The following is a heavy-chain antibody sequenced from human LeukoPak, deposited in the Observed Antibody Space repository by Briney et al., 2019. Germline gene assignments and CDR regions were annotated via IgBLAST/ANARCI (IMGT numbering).Heavy chain of an antibody. Sequence: GGSLRLSCAASTFIFSDYAMTWVRQAPGKGLEWVSTISGGGDATYYAHSVKGRFAVSRDNSKKTLYLQLNSLRAEDTAVYYCATSRDFYDTSGYYPYYFDCWGQGTLVTVSS. CDR1: TFIFSDYA. CDR2: ISGGGDAT. CDR3: ATSRDFYDTSGYYPYYFDC. J-gene: IGHJ4*02. V-gene: IGHV3-23*01. D-gene: IGHD3-22*01.